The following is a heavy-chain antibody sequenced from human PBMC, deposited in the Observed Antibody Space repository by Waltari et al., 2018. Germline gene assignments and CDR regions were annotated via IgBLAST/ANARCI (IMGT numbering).Heavy chain of an antibody. J-gene: IGHJ5*02. CDR2: IYYRGST. D-gene: IGHD6-13*01. CDR3: AGLIAAAGTWFDP. V-gene: IGHV4-59*08. Sequence: QVQLQESGPGLVKPSETLSLTCTVSGGSISSYYWSWIRQPPGKGLEWIGYIYYRGSTYYTPSRKSRVTISVDTSKNQFSLTLSSVTAADTAVYYCAGLIAAAGTWFDPWGQGTLVTVSS. CDR1: GGSISSYY.